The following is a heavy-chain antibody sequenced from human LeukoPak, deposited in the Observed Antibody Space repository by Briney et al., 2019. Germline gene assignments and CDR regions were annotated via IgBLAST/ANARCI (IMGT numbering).Heavy chain of an antibody. V-gene: IGHV3-74*01. CDR3: ARRAGAYSHPYDY. CDR1: GFSFTSYW. D-gene: IGHD4/OR15-4a*01. Sequence: PGGSLRLSCAASGFSFTSYWMHWVRQAPGKGLVWVSCINTDGSGTTYADSVKGRFTISRDNAKNTLYLQINSLRAEDTAVYYCARRAGAYSHPYDYWGQGTLVTVSS. CDR2: INTDGSGT. J-gene: IGHJ4*02.